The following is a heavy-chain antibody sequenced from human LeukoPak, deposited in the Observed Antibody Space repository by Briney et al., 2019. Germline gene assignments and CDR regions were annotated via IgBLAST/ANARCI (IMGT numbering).Heavy chain of an antibody. CDR3: AISHSSSARTRFDP. Sequence: SVKVSCKASGGTFSSYAISWVRQAPGQGLEWMGGIVPIFGTANYAQKFQGRVTITTDESTSTAYMELSSLRSEDTAVYYCAISHSSSARTRFDPWGQGTLVTVSS. CDR1: GGTFSSYA. J-gene: IGHJ5*02. V-gene: IGHV1-69*05. D-gene: IGHD6-6*01. CDR2: IVPIFGTA.